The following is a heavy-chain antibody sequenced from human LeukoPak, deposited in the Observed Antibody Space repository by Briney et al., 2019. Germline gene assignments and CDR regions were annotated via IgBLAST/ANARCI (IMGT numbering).Heavy chain of an antibody. J-gene: IGHJ6*02. CDR3: AGDYYDSSGYYGVYYYYGMDV. Sequence: GGSLRLSCAASGFTFSSYSMNWVRQAPGKGLEWVSYISSSSSTIYYADSVKGRFTISRDNAKNSLYLQMNSLRDEDTAVYYCAGDYYDSSGYYGVYYYYGMDVWGQGTTVTVSS. D-gene: IGHD3-22*01. CDR2: ISSSSSTI. CDR1: GFTFSSYS. V-gene: IGHV3-48*02.